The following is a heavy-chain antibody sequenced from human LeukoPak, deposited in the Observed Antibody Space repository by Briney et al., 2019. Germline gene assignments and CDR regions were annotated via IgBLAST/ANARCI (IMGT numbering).Heavy chain of an antibody. D-gene: IGHD6-19*01. CDR1: GFTFSYYW. CDR2: IKQSGNEK. V-gene: IGHV3-7*05. J-gene: IGHJ4*02. Sequence: GGSLRLSCAASGFTFSYYWMGWVRQAPGKGLEWVANIKQSGNEKYYLDSVKGRFTISRDNTKSSLFLQMDSLRAEDTAVYYCARDAIAVAGTPLDSWGQGTLVTVSS. CDR3: ARDAIAVAGTPLDS.